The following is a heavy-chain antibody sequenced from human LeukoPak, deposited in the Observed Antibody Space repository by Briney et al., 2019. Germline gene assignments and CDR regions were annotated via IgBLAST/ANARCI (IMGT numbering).Heavy chain of an antibody. CDR1: GFTFSSYE. D-gene: IGHD1-14*01. V-gene: IGHV3-48*03. CDR2: ISSYGSTI. Sequence: GGSLRLSCAASGFTFSSYEMNWVRQAPGKGLEWVSYISSYGSTIYYADSVKGRFTISRGNAKNSLYLQMNSLRAEDTAVYYCAREKTPTGYNVYYYGMDVWGQGTTVTVSS. CDR3: AREKTPTGYNVYYYGMDV. J-gene: IGHJ6*02.